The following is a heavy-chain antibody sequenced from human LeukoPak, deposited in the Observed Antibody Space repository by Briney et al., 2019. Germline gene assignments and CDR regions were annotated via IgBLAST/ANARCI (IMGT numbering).Heavy chain of an antibody. CDR2: ISYSRST. J-gene: IGHJ4*02. CDR1: GGSITSYD. Sequence: SETLSLTCTVPGGSITSYDWSWIRQPPGKGLEWIGYISYSRSTNYNPSLKSRSTMSLDTSKNHFSLNLNSVTAADTAVYYCARGERPGCDYWGQGTLVTVSS. D-gene: IGHD6-6*01. V-gene: IGHV4-59*01. CDR3: ARGERPGCDY.